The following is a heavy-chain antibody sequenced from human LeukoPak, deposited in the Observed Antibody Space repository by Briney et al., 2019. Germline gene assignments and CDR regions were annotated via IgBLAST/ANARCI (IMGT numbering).Heavy chain of an antibody. Sequence: SETLSLTCTVSGYSISSGYYWGWIRQPPGKGLEWIGSIYHSGSTYYNPSLKSRVTISVDTSKNQFSLKLSSVTAADTAVYYCARVLVDGSGSYSSYYYYYYMDVWGKGTTVTVSS. D-gene: IGHD3-10*01. CDR1: GYSISSGYY. V-gene: IGHV4-38-2*02. J-gene: IGHJ6*03. CDR2: IYHSGST. CDR3: ARVLVDGSGSYSSYYYYYYMDV.